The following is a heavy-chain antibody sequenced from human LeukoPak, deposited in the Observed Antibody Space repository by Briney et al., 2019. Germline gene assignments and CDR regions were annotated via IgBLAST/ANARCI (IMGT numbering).Heavy chain of an antibody. CDR3: ARSKLLWFGED. Sequence: PGGSLRLSCAASGFTFSSYWMHWVRQAPGKGLVWVSRINSGGSSTSYADSVKGRFTISRDNAKNTLYLQMNSLRAEDTAVYYCARSKLLWFGEDWGQGTLVTVSS. D-gene: IGHD3-10*01. CDR1: GFTFSSYW. CDR2: INSGGSST. V-gene: IGHV3-74*01. J-gene: IGHJ4*02.